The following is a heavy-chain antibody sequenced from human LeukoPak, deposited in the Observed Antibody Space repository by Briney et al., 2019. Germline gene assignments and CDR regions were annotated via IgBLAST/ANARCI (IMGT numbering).Heavy chain of an antibody. V-gene: IGHV4-59*01. CDR3: AREPLDY. CDR2: IYYSGSS. CDR1: GGSISRYY. Sequence: SETLSLTCTVSGGSISRYYWSWIRQPPGKGLEWIGYIYYSGSSNYNPSLKSRVTISVDTSKNQFSLKLSSVTAADTAVYYCAREPLDYWGQGTLVTVSS. J-gene: IGHJ4*02.